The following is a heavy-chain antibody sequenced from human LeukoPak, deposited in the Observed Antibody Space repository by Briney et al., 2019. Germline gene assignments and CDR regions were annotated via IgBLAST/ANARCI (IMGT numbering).Heavy chain of an antibody. J-gene: IGHJ2*01. Sequence: SETLSLTCTVSGGSISSYYWSWIRQPPGNGLEWIGYIYYSGSTNYNPSLKSRVTISVDTSKNQFSLKLSSVTAADTAVYYCARGPSSSWFKYFDLWGRGTLVTVSS. V-gene: IGHV4-59*01. CDR3: ARGPSSSWFKYFDL. CDR1: GGSISSYY. D-gene: IGHD6-13*01. CDR2: IYYSGST.